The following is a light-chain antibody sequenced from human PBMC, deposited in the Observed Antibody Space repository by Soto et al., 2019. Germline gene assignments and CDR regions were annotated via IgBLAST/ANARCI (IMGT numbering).Light chain of an antibody. CDR1: QSISNY. J-gene: IGKJ1*01. Sequence: DIQMTQSPSTLSASVGDRFTITCRASQSISNYLNWYQQTPGKAPKLLIYGASSLQSGVPSRFSGSGSGTDFTFTISNLQPEDFATYYCQQSYRTPRTFGQGTKVDI. CDR2: GAS. V-gene: IGKV1-39*01. CDR3: QQSYRTPRT.